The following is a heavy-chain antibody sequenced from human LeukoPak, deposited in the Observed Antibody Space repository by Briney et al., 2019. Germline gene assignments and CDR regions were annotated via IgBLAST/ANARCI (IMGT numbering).Heavy chain of an antibody. V-gene: IGHV5-51*01. Sequence: GESLKISCKGSRYSFINYWIGWVRQMPGKGLEWMGMIYPGHSETRYSPSFQGQVTISADKSISTAYLQWSSLRASDTAMYYCARLRDGSNWFDPWGQGTLVTVSS. J-gene: IGHJ5*02. D-gene: IGHD5-24*01. CDR1: RYSFINYW. CDR3: ARLRDGSNWFDP. CDR2: IYPGHSET.